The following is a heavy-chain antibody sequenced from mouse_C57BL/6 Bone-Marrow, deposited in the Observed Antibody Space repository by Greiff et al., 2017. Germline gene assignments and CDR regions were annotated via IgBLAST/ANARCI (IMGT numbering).Heavy chain of an antibody. CDR1: GYTFTDYE. CDR3: TREMVTTGLAY. CDR2: IDPETGGT. D-gene: IGHD2-2*01. J-gene: IGHJ3*01. V-gene: IGHV1-15*01. Sequence: QVQLQQSGAELVRPGASVTLSCKASGYTFTDYEMHWVKQTPVHGLEWIGAIDPETGGTAYNQKFKGKAILTADKSSSTAYMELRSLTSEDSAVYYCTREMVTTGLAYWGQGTLVTVSA.